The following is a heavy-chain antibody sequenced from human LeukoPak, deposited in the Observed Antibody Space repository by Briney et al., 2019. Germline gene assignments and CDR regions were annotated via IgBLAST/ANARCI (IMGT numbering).Heavy chain of an antibody. CDR3: ARDLGGSGSYYTHPLGY. CDR2: ISATGGGA. CDR1: GFTFKNFA. V-gene: IGHV3-20*01. Sequence: GESLRLSCAASGFTFKNFAMTWVRQAPGKGLEWVSTISATGGGAYYADSVKGRFTISRDNAKNSLYLQMNSLRAEDTALYHCARDLGGSGSYYTHPLGYWGQGTLVTVSS. D-gene: IGHD3-10*01. J-gene: IGHJ4*02.